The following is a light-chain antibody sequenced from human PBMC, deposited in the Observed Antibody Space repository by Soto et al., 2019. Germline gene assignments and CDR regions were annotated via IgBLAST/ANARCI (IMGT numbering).Light chain of an antibody. CDR1: QSVSSN. Sequence: EIVMTQSPATLSVSPGERATLSCRASQSVSSNLAWYQQKPGQAPRLFIYGASTRATGIPAKFSGSGFGTEFTLSISSLQSEDFAVYYCQQYQNWPPTFGQGTKVDIK. J-gene: IGKJ1*01. V-gene: IGKV3-15*01. CDR2: GAS. CDR3: QQYQNWPPT.